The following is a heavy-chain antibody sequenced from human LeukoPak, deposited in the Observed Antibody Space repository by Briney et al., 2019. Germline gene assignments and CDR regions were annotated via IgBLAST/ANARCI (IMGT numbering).Heavy chain of an antibody. D-gene: IGHD4/OR15-4a*01. CDR1: GYTFTSYY. CDR3: ARGVLRNYMDV. Sequence: ASVKVSCKASGYTFTSYYMHWVRQAPGQGLEWLGISNPSGGSTSYAQKFQGRVTMTRDTSTSTVYMELSSLRSEDRAVYYCARGVLRNYMDVWGKGTTVTVSS. CDR2: SNPSGGST. V-gene: IGHV1-46*01. J-gene: IGHJ6*03.